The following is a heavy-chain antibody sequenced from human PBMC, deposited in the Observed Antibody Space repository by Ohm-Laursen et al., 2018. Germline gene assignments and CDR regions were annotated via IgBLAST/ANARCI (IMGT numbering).Heavy chain of an antibody. V-gene: IGHV3-53*01. Sequence: SLRLSCAASGFTFSSYAMSWVRQAPGKGLEWVSVIFAGGRTYYADSVKGRFTISRDNSKNTLYLQMNSLRAEDTAVYYCARDGGRLTTIRWYFDLWGRGTLVTVSS. J-gene: IGHJ2*01. D-gene: IGHD5-24*01. CDR2: IFAGGRT. CDR3: ARDGGRLTTIRWYFDL. CDR1: GFTFSSYA.